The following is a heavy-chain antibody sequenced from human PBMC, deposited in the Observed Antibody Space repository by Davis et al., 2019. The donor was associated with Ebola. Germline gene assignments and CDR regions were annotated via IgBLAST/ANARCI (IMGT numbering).Heavy chain of an antibody. J-gene: IGHJ4*02. CDR2: IKQDGSEK. D-gene: IGHD6-6*01. Sequence: GGSLRLSCAASGFTFSSYWMSWVRQAPGKGLEWVANIKQDGSEKYYVDSVKGRFTISRDNAKNTLYLQMSSLRAEDTAVYYCARDADSSSSFYWGQGTLVTVSS. V-gene: IGHV3-7*01. CDR3: ARDADSSSSFY. CDR1: GFTFSSYW.